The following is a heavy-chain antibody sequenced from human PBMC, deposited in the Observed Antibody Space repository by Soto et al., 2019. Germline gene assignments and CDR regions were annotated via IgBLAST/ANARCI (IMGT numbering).Heavy chain of an antibody. CDR3: VVTFCGGDCYSGYFDY. CDR1: GGTFSSYA. J-gene: IGHJ4*02. CDR2: IIPIFGTA. D-gene: IGHD2-21*02. V-gene: IGHV1-69*12. Sequence: QVQLVQSGAEVKKPGSSVKVSCKASGGTFSSYAISWVRQAPGQGLEWMGGIIPIFGTANYAQKFQGRVTITADESTSTGYMELGSLRSEVTAVYYCVVTFCGGDCYSGYFDYWGQGTLVTVSS.